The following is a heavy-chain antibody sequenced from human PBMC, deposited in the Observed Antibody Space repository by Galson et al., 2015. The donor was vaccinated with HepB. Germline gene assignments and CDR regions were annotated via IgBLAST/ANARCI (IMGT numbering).Heavy chain of an antibody. Sequence: SLRLSCAASGFTFSSYAMHWVRQAPGKGLEWVAVISYDGSNKYYADSVKGRFTISRDNSKNTLYLQMNSLRAEDTAVYYCARDKSPLNYDILTGFLGGGLSWFDPWGPGTLVTVSS. V-gene: IGHV3-30*04. D-gene: IGHD3-9*01. CDR3: ARDKSPLNYDILTGFLGGGLSWFDP. CDR2: ISYDGSNK. CDR1: GFTFSSYA. J-gene: IGHJ5*02.